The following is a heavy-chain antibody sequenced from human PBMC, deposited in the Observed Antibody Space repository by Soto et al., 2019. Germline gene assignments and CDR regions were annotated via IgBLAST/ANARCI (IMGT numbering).Heavy chain of an antibody. CDR3: AKVYSASDYIWGSYRYISDY. CDR2: ISYDGSNK. Sequence: QVQLVESGGGVVQPGRSLRLSCAASGFTFSSYGMHWVRQAPGKGLACVAVISYDGSNKYYADSVKGRFTISRDNSKNTLDLQMNSLRAEDTAVYYCAKVYSASDYIWGSYRYISDYWVKGTLVTVSS. V-gene: IGHV3-30*18. J-gene: IGHJ4*02. CDR1: GFTFSSYG. D-gene: IGHD3-16*02.